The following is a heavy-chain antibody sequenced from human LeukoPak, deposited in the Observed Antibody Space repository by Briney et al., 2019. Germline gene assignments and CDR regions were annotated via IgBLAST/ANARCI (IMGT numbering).Heavy chain of an antibody. Sequence: SQTLSLTCAISGDSVSSNSAAWNWIRQSPSRGLEWLGRTYYRSKWYNDYAVSVKGRITINPDTSKNQFSLKLSSVTAADTAVYYCARVAYSSSWPNWFDPWGQGTLVTVSS. J-gene: IGHJ5*02. CDR1: GDSVSSNSAA. CDR3: ARVAYSSSWPNWFDP. V-gene: IGHV6-1*01. CDR2: TYYRSKWYN. D-gene: IGHD6-13*01.